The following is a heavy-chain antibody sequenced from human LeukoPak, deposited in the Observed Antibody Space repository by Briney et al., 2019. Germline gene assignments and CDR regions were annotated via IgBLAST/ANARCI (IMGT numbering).Heavy chain of an antibody. CDR2: IKKDGSGI. Sequence: GGSLRLSCAVSGFPFSNSWMYWVRQAPGRGLEGVANIKKDGSGISYVESVKGRFIISRDNSRNSLYLQMNSLKVEDTAVYFCAGGNAMDVWGKGTAVTVYS. CDR1: GFPFSNSW. J-gene: IGHJ6*04. V-gene: IGHV3-7*03. CDR3: AGGNAMDV.